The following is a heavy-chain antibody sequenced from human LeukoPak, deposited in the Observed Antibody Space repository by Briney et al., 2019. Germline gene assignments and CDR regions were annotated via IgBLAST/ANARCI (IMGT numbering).Heavy chain of an antibody. CDR3: AKGRGWFGELFQTPNYYYYYMDV. V-gene: IGHV3-30*18. Sequence: GGSLRLSCAASGFTFSDYYMSWIRQAPGKWLEWVAVISYDGSNKYYADSVKGRFTISRDNSKNTLYLQMNSLRAEDTAVYYCAKGRGWFGELFQTPNYYYYYMDVWGKGTTVTISS. D-gene: IGHD3-10*01. CDR2: ISYDGSNK. J-gene: IGHJ6*03. CDR1: GFTFSDYY.